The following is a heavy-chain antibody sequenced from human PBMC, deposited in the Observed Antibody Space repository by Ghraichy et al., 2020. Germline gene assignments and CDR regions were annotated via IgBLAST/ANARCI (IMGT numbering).Heavy chain of an antibody. CDR1: GGSFSGYY. CDR2: INDSGST. V-gene: IGHV4-34*01. CDR3: ARVQGSTYYYDSGSYYNRGKGYGMDV. D-gene: IGHD3-10*01. Sequence: SETLSLMCAVYGGSFSGYYWSWIRQPPGKGLEWIGEINDSGSTNYNPSLKSRLTILVDTSKSQFSLKLRSVTAADTAVYYCARVQGSTYYYDSGSYYNRGKGYGMDVWGQGTTVSVSS. J-gene: IGHJ6*02.